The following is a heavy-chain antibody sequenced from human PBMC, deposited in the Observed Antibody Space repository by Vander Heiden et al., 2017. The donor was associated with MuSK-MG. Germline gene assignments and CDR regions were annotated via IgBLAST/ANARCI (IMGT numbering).Heavy chain of an antibody. Sequence: EVQLVQSGAEVKKPGESLKISCKGSGYSFTSYWIGWVRQMPGKGLEWMGIIYPGDSDTRYSPSFQGQVTISADKSISTAYLQWSSLKASDTAMYYCARHWTMVAELNIDYYYYMDVWGKGTTVTVSS. CDR1: GYSFTSYW. CDR3: ARHWTMVAELNIDYYYYMDV. D-gene: IGHD2-15*01. V-gene: IGHV5-51*01. CDR2: IYPGDSDT. J-gene: IGHJ6*03.